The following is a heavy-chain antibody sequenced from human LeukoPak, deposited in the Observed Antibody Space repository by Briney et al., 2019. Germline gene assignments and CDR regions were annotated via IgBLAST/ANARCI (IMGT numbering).Heavy chain of an antibody. CDR1: DGSISNYY. CDR2: LYNTETT. J-gene: IGHJ4*02. CDR3: ARHPTLTSGGNFDY. D-gene: IGHD1-14*01. Sequence: SETLSLTCSVSDGSISNYYWGWIRQPPGKGLEWIGSLYNTETTYYNPSLQSRVTISVDTSKNQLSLKLSSVTAADTAVYYCARHPTLTSGGNFDYWGQGTLVTVSS. V-gene: IGHV4-39*01.